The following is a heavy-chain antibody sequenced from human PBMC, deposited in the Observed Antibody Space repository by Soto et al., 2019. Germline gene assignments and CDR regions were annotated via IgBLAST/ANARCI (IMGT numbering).Heavy chain of an antibody. CDR3: ARSYYDSSGYYASRSYYYGMDV. J-gene: IGHJ6*02. Sequence: DSVKVSCKASGYTFTSYGISWVRQAPGQGLEWMGWISAYNGNTNYAQKLQGRVTMTTDTSTSTAYMELRSLRSDDTAVYYCARSYYDSSGYYASRSYYYGMDVWGQGTTVTVSS. V-gene: IGHV1-18*04. CDR1: GYTFTSYG. CDR2: ISAYNGNT. D-gene: IGHD3-22*01.